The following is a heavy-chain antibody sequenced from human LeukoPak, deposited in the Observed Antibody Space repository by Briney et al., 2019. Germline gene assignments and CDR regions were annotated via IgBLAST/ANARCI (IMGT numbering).Heavy chain of an antibody. D-gene: IGHD2-15*01. J-gene: IGHJ4*02. V-gene: IGHV3-53*01. CDR1: GFTVSSSY. Sequence: GGSLRLSSAASGFTVSSSYMYWVRQAPGKGLEWVSFFYRGEITYYAESVRGRFTISRDISKNTLYLLMNSLIPEDTAVYYCAREVVSIPSYFESWGQGTRVTVSS. CDR3: AREVVSIPSYFES. CDR2: FYRGEIT.